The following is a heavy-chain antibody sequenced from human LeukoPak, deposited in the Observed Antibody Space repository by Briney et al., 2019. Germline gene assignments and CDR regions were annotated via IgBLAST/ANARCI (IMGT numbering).Heavy chain of an antibody. CDR2: IYHSGST. CDR3: ARDLRYFDWLFRIDYFDY. J-gene: IGHJ4*02. V-gene: IGHV4-39*07. Sequence: SETLSLTCTVSGGSISSSSYYWGWIRQPPGKGLEWIGSIYHSGSTYYNPSLKSRVTISVDTSKNQFSLKLSSVTAADTAVYYCARDLRYFDWLFRIDYFDYWGQGTLVTVSS. D-gene: IGHD3-9*01. CDR1: GGSISSSSYY.